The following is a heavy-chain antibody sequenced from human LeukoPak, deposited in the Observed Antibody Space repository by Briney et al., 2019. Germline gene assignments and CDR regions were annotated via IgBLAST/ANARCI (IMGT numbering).Heavy chain of an antibody. CDR1: GFTFSDSA. Sequence: SVKVSCKASGFTFSDSAMQWVRQARGQRLEWIGWIVVGSGNTNYAQKFQERVTITRDMSTSTVYMELSSLRSEDTAVYYCVADVIYESDWGQGTLVTVSS. CDR3: VADVIYESD. D-gene: IGHD2/OR15-2a*01. J-gene: IGHJ4*02. V-gene: IGHV1-58*02. CDR2: IVVGSGNT.